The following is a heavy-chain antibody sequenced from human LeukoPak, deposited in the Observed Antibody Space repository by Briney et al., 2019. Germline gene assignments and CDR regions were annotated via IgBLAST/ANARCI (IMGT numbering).Heavy chain of an antibody. CDR1: VGSISSYY. J-gene: IGHJ3*02. CDR3: VRVLSYYYGSGSCYAFDI. Sequence: SETLSLTCTVSVGSISSYYWSWIRQPPGKGLEWIGYIYYSGSTNYNPPLKSRVTIPVDTSKNQFSVKLSSVTAADTAVYYCVRVLSYYYGSGSCYAFDIWGQGTMVTVSS. V-gene: IGHV4-59*01. D-gene: IGHD3-10*01. CDR2: IYYSGST.